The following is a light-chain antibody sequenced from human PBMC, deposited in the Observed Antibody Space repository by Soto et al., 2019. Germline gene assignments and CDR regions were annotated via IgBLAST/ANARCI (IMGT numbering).Light chain of an antibody. CDR1: QGISSW. J-gene: IGKJ4*01. Sequence: DIHMTQSPSSVSASVGDRVTITCRASQGISSWLAWYQQKPGKAPKLLIYTVSSLQSGVPSRFSGSGSWKDFTPTLRSLQPEDFSNFQCQQANSFPLTFGGGTKVEIK. CDR3: QQANSFPLT. V-gene: IGKV1-12*01. CDR2: TVS.